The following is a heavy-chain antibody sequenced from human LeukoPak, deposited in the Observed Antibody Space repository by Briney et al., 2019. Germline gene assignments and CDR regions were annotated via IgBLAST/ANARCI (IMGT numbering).Heavy chain of an antibody. D-gene: IGHD5/OR15-5a*01. V-gene: IGHV3-53*01. Sequence: PGGSLRLSCAASGFTVSSNYMSWVRQAPGKGPEWVSVIYSGGSTYYADSVKGRFTISRDNFKNTLFLQMNSLRADDTAIYYCAKKVGLVSAPLYYFDVWGQGTLVTVSS. CDR3: AKKVGLVSAPLYYFDV. J-gene: IGHJ4*02. CDR1: GFTVSSNY. CDR2: IYSGGST.